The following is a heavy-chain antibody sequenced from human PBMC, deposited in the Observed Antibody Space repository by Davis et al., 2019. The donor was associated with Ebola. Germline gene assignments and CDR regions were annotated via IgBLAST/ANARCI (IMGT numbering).Heavy chain of an antibody. V-gene: IGHV1-69*13. D-gene: IGHD2-15*01. CDR1: GDTLTSYA. CDR2: IIPVFRTA. Sequence: SVKVSCKAVGDTLTSYAMTWVRQAPGQGLEWMGGIIPVFRTANYAQKFQGRVTITADESTRTAYMELNGLRSEDTAVYYCAHLGPQRYCSGGGCHGYLDYWGQGTLATVSS. CDR3: AHLGPQRYCSGGGCHGYLDY. J-gene: IGHJ4*02.